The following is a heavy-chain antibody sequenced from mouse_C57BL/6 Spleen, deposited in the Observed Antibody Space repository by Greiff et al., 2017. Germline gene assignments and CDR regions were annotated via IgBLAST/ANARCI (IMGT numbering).Heavy chain of an antibody. CDR1: GYTFTSYW. Sequence: VQLQQPGAELVRPGSSVKLSCKASGYTFTSYWMDWVKQRPGQGLEWIGNIYPSDSETHYNQKFKDKATLTVDKSSSTAYMQLSSLTSEDSAVDYCARMGITSYYYAMDYWGQGTSVTVSS. J-gene: IGHJ4*01. CDR3: ARMGITSYYYAMDY. CDR2: IYPSDSET. V-gene: IGHV1-61*01. D-gene: IGHD2-4*01.